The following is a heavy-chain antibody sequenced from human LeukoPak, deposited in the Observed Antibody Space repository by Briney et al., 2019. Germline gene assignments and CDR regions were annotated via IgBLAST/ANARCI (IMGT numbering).Heavy chain of an antibody. J-gene: IGHJ5*02. D-gene: IGHD2-2*01. V-gene: IGHV4-39*07. CDR1: GGSTSSSSYY. CDR3: ARPGYCSNTTCYSRFDP. CDR2: IYYSGST. Sequence: SETLSLTCTVSGGSTSSSSYYWGWIRQPPGKGLEWIGSIYYSGSTYYNPSLKGRVTISVDTSKNQFSLKLSSVTAADTAVYYCARPGYCSNTTCYSRFDPWGQGTLVTVSS.